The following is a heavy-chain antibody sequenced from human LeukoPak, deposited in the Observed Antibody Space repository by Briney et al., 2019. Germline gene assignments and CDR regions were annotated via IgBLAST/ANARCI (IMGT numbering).Heavy chain of an antibody. Sequence: GASVKVSCKASGGTFSSYAFSWVRQAPGQGLEWMGGIIPIFGTANYAQKFQGRVTITADESTSTAYMELSSLRSEDTAVYYCGRAGGYSGYDYYFDYWGQGTLVTVSS. CDR2: IIPIFGTA. D-gene: IGHD5-12*01. CDR3: GRAGGYSGYDYYFDY. J-gene: IGHJ4*02. CDR1: GGTFSSYA. V-gene: IGHV1-69*13.